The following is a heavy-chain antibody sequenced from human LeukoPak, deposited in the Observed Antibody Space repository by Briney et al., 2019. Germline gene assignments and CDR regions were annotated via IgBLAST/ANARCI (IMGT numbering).Heavy chain of an antibody. CDR1: GFTFSSYS. CDR3: ARHLIGGSSSWTDYYYYGMDV. D-gene: IGHD6-13*01. Sequence: PGGSLRLSCAASGFTFSSYSMNWVRQAPGKGLEWVSSISSSSSYIYYADSVKGRFTISRDNAKNSLYLQMNSLRAEDTAVYYCARHLIGGSSSWTDYYYYGMDVWGQGTTVTVSS. J-gene: IGHJ6*02. CDR2: ISSSSSYI. V-gene: IGHV3-21*01.